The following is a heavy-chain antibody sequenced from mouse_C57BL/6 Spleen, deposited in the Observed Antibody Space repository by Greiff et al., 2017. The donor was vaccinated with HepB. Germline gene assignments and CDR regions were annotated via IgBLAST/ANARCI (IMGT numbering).Heavy chain of an antibody. D-gene: IGHD2-5*01. CDR3: ARDYSNYKPDAMDY. V-gene: IGHV1-55*01. J-gene: IGHJ4*01. Sequence: QVQLQQPGAELVKPGASVKMSCKASGYTFTSYWITWVKQRPGQGLEWIGDIYPGSGSTNYNEKFKSKATLTVDTSSSTAYMQLSSLTSEDSAVYYCARDYSNYKPDAMDYWGQGTSVTVSS. CDR1: GYTFTSYW. CDR2: IYPGSGST.